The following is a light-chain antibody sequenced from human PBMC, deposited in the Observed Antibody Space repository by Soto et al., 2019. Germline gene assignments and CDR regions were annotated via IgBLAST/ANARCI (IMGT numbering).Light chain of an antibody. CDR2: GAS. Sequence: ESVLTQSPGTLSMSPGERATLSCRASQSVSSSYSAWYQQKPGQAPRLLIYGASRRATGIPDRFSGSGSGTDFTLTISRLEPEDCAVYYCQQYGRSPFTFGPGTKVDIK. J-gene: IGKJ3*01. V-gene: IGKV3-20*01. CDR1: QSVSSSY. CDR3: QQYGRSPFT.